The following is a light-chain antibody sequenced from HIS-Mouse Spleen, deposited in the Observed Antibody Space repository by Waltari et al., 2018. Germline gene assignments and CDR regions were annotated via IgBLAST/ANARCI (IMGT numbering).Light chain of an antibody. CDR3: CSYAGSSTLV. CDR2: EGS. J-gene: IGLJ3*02. V-gene: IGLV2-23*01. Sequence: QSALTQPASVSGSPGQSITISCTGTSSDVGSYNLVSWHQQHPGKAPKLRIYEGSKRPSGVSNRFSGSKSGNTASLTISGLQAEDEADYFCCSYAGSSTLVFGGGTKLTVL. CDR1: SSDVGSYNL.